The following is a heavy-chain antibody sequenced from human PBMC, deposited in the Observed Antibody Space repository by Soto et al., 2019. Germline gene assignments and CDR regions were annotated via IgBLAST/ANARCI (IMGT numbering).Heavy chain of an antibody. Sequence: EEQLVESGGGLVQPGGSLRLSCAASGFTFSSYWMSWVRQPPGKGLEWVANIKQDGSEKYYVDSVKGRFTLSRDNAKNPFHLQMDSLRAQDTAMYFCARVAYVNGLIFDCWGQGTLVTVSS. V-gene: IGHV3-7*01. J-gene: IGHJ4*01. D-gene: IGHD3-10*02. CDR2: IKQDGSEK. CDR1: GFTFSSYW. CDR3: ARVAYVNGLIFDC.